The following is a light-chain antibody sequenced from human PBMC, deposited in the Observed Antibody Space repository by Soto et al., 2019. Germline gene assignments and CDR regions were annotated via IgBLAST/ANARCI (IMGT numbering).Light chain of an antibody. V-gene: IGKV1-5*03. CDR2: KAS. CDR1: QSLNSW. CDR3: QQYNTYS. Sequence: DIQMTQSPSTLSASVGDRVSITCRASQSLNSWLAWYQQKPGKAPKLLSYKASTLESGVPSRFSGSGSGTEFTLTISSLQPDVFATYYCQQYNTYSFGQGTKLEIK. J-gene: IGKJ2*01.